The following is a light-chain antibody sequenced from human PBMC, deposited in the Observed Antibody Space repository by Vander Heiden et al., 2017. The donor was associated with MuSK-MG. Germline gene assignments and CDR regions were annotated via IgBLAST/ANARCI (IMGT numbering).Light chain of an antibody. V-gene: IGKV1-12*01. CDR3: QQASSFPIT. CDR2: AAS. J-gene: IGKJ5*01. Sequence: DLHLAQSPSRVSASVGDRVTITCRASQDISRWLAWYQQKPGKAPKLLIYAASTLQSGVPSRFSGSGSGTDFTLTITNLQPDDFATYFCQQASSFPITFGQGTQLEIK. CDR1: QDISRW.